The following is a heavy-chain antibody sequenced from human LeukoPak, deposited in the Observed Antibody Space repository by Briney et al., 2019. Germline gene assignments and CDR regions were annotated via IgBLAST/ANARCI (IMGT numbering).Heavy chain of an antibody. D-gene: IGHD3-10*01. CDR1: GFIFSSYP. V-gene: IGHV3-30*07. J-gene: IGHJ4*02. CDR2: ISHDGSNK. Sequence: PGGSLRLSCAASGFIFSSYPMHWVRQAPGLGLQWVAVISHDGSNKFYEDSVKGRFTISRDNSKNTLYLQMNSLRDEDTAVYYCARARGAGPGAYFDYWGQGTLVTVSS. CDR3: ARARGAGPGAYFDY.